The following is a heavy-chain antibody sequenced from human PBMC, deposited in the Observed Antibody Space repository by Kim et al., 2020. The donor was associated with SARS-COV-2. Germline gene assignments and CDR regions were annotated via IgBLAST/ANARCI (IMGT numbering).Heavy chain of an antibody. V-gene: IGHV1-69*13. D-gene: IGHD3-16*01. Sequence: SVKVSCKASGGTFSSYAISWVRQAPGQGLEWMGGIIPIFGTANYEQKFQGRVTITADESTSTAYMELSSLRSEDTAVYYCARSLGGGNSVWANFGYWGQGTLVTVSS. CDR3: ARSLGGGNSVWANFGY. CDR1: GGTFSSYA. J-gene: IGHJ4*02. CDR2: IIPIFGTA.